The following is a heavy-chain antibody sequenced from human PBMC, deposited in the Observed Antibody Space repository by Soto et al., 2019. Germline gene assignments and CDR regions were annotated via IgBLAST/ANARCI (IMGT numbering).Heavy chain of an antibody. V-gene: IGHV3-30-3*01. CDR3: ASDHRGYKYGPFDY. Sequence: QVYLVESGGGVVQPGGSLRLSCAASGFTFSTYAFHWVRQAPGKGLEWVTLISYDGNIKYFADSVKGRFTISRDNSKNPLYLQMNGMTAEDTAIYFCASDHRGYKYGPFDYWGQGTTVTVSS. CDR2: ISYDGNIK. D-gene: IGHD5-18*01. J-gene: IGHJ4*02. CDR1: GFTFSTYA.